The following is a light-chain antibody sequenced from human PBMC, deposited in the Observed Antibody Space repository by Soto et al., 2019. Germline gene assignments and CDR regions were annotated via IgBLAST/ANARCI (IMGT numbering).Light chain of an antibody. V-gene: IGKV1-5*01. J-gene: IGKJ1*01. CDR2: DAS. CDR3: QQYSHYWT. CDR1: QSISAW. Sequence: DSQLTQSPSTLAASVGDRFTITCRASQSISAWLAWYQQKPGKAPKLLIYDASTLESGVPSRLTGSGSGTEFTLTISSLQPDDFASYYCQQYSHYWTFGQGTKVDIK.